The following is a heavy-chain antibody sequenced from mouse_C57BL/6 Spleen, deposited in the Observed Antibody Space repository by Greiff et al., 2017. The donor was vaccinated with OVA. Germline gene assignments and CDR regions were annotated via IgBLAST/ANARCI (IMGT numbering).Heavy chain of an antibody. Sequence: VHLVESGPELVKPGASVQISCKASVYSFTSYYIHWVKQRPGQGLEWIGWIYPGSGNTKYNEKFKGKATLTADTSSSTAYMQLSSLTSEDSAVYYCAREGGNWGGFDYWGQGTTLTVSS. CDR1: VYSFTSYY. V-gene: IGHV1-66*01. CDR2: IYPGSGNT. CDR3: AREGGNWGGFDY. J-gene: IGHJ2*01. D-gene: IGHD4-1*01.